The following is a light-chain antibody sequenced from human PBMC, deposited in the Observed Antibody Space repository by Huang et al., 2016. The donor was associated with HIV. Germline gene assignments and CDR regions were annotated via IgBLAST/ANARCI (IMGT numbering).Light chain of an antibody. Sequence: EIVLTQSAATLSLSPGERATLSCRASQSVSRYLAWYQQKPGQAPRLLIYDASTRATGIPARFSGSGSGTDFTLTISSLEPEDFAVYYCQQRSNWPSFGGGTNVEIK. V-gene: IGKV3-11*01. J-gene: IGKJ4*01. CDR3: QQRSNWPS. CDR2: DAS. CDR1: QSVSRY.